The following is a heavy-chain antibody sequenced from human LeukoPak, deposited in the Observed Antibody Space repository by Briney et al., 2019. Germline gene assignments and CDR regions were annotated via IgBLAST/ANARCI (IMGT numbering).Heavy chain of an antibody. CDR2: IGTAGDT. Sequence: GGSLRLSCAASGFTFSTYDMYWVRQGAGKGLEWVSLIGTAGDTYYSDSVKGRFTVSRENAKNSLYLQMNNLRAGDTAVYYCARAGKEYQYYGMDVWGQGTTVTVS. CDR1: GFTFSTYD. D-gene: IGHD2-2*01. V-gene: IGHV3-13*01. J-gene: IGHJ6*02. CDR3: ARAGKEYQYYGMDV.